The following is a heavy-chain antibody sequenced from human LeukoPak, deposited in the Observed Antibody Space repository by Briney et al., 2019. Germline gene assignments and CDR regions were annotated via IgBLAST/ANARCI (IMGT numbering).Heavy chain of an antibody. CDR3: ARDRPGGSSLDY. Sequence: SETLSLTCTVSGGSISGDYRSWIRQSPGKGLEWIAYIHSSGSTSYNPSLKSRVTISVDTSKNEFSLKLTSVNAADTAVYYCARDRPGGSSLDYWGQGILVTVSS. V-gene: IGHV4-59*01. CDR2: IHSSGST. J-gene: IGHJ4*02. CDR1: GGSISGDY. D-gene: IGHD6-13*01.